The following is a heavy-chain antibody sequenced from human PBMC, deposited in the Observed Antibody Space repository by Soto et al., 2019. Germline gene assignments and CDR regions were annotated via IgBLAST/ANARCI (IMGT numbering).Heavy chain of an antibody. J-gene: IGHJ4*02. Sequence: ASVKVSCKASGYTFTSYGISWVRQAPGQGLEWMGWISAYNGNTNYAQKLQGRVTMTTDTSTSTAYMELRSLRSDDTAVYYCARDLSTPAGYSSSWYSDYWGQGTLVTVSS. D-gene: IGHD6-13*01. CDR3: ARDLSTPAGYSSSWYSDY. CDR1: GYTFTSYG. V-gene: IGHV1-18*01. CDR2: ISAYNGNT.